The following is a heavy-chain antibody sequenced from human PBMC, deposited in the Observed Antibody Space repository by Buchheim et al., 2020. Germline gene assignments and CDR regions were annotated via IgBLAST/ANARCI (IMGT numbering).Heavy chain of an antibody. D-gene: IGHD2-15*01. CDR2: IWYDGSNK. V-gene: IGHV3-33*01. J-gene: IGHJ4*02. CDR3: ARDGPYCSGGSCYSPTALDY. Sequence: QVQLVESGGGVVQPGRSLRLSCAASGFTFSSYGMHWVRQAPGKGLEWVAVIWYDGSNKYYADSVRGGLTISRDNSKQTLYLQMNSLRAEDTAVYYCARDGPYCSGGSCYSPTALDYWGQGTL. CDR1: GFTFSSYG.